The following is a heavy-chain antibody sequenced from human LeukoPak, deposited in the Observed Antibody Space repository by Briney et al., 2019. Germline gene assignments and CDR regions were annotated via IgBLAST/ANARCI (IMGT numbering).Heavy chain of an antibody. D-gene: IGHD3-10*01. J-gene: IGHJ4*02. Sequence: PGGSLRLSCAASGFTFSTYAMNWVRQAPGKGLEWVAVMSDDGRHNYYADSVKGRFTISRDNAKNSLYLQMNSLRAEDTAVYYCARDLAGDYFDYWGQGTLVTVSS. CDR3: ARDLAGDYFDY. CDR1: GFTFSTYA. CDR2: MSDDGRHN. V-gene: IGHV3-30*04.